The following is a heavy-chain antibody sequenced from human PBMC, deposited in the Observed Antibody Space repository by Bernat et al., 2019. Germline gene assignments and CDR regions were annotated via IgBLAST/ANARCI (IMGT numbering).Heavy chain of an antibody. CDR1: GFTFSNYG. CDR2: ISYDGSNK. J-gene: IGHJ6*02. Sequence: QVQLVESGGGVVQPGRSLRLSCAASGFTFSNYGMHWVRQAPGKGLEWVAVISYDGSNKYDADSVKGRFTISRDNSENTLYLQMNSLRAEDTAVYYCAKERHDSSGYYVGMDVWGQGTTVTVSS. CDR3: AKERHDSSGYYVGMDV. V-gene: IGHV3-30*18. D-gene: IGHD3-22*01.